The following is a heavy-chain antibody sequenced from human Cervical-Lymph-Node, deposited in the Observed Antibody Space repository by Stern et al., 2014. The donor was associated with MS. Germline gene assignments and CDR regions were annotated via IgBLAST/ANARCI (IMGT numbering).Heavy chain of an antibody. CDR2: INAGNGNT. CDR3: ARGGYCRGSSCYFSGMDV. CDR1: GYTFTSDV. J-gene: IGHJ6*02. Sequence: QVQLVQSGAEVKKPGASVKGSCKASGYTFTSDVMHWVRQAPGHMLEWMGWINAGNGNTKYSEKFQGRVTITGDTSATTAHMELSSLRSEDTAVYYCARGGYCRGSSCYFSGMDVWGQGTTVTVSS. D-gene: IGHD2-15*01. V-gene: IGHV1-3*01.